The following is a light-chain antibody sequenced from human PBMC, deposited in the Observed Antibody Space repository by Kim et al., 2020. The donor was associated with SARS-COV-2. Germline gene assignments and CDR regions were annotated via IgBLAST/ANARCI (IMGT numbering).Light chain of an antibody. V-gene: IGLV1-40*01. CDR2: GNS. CDR1: SSKIGAGYD. J-gene: IGLJ3*02. Sequence: RGTIACCGRSSKIGAGYDVHWYKQHRGRAPKLLMYGNSNRPSGGPDRCSGCKSGTSASRAITGRQAEDEADYYCQSYDSSLSGWVFGGGTQLTVL. CDR3: QSYDSSLSGWV.